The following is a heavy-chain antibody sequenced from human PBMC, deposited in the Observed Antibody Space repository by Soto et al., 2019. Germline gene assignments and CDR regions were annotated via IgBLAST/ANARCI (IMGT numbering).Heavy chain of an antibody. Sequence: PGGSLRLSCAASGCTFSTYSMNWVRQAPGKGLEWVSDITTSSSYRFYADSVKGRFTISRDDAKNSLYLQMNSLRAEDTGVYYCARDLGVALATLTLDFWGQGTLVTVSS. J-gene: IGHJ4*02. CDR3: ARDLGVALATLTLDF. V-gene: IGHV3-21*01. CDR1: GCTFSTYS. D-gene: IGHD2-15*01. CDR2: ITTSSSYR.